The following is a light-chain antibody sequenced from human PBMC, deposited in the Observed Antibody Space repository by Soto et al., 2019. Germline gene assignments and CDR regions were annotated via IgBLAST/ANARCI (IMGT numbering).Light chain of an antibody. Sequence: EIVLTQSPGTLYLSPGERATLSCRARQSVSSSSLAWYQQKPGQAPRLLIYGASSRATGIPDRFSGSGSGTDFTLTISRLEPEDVAVYYCQQYGSSLYTFGQGTKLEIK. CDR1: QSVSSSS. CDR2: GAS. CDR3: QQYGSSLYT. V-gene: IGKV3-20*01. J-gene: IGKJ2*01.